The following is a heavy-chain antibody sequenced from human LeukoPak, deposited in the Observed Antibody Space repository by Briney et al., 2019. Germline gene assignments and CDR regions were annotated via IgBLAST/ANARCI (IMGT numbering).Heavy chain of an antibody. J-gene: IGHJ3*02. CDR2: ISYDGSNK. CDR3: AKTNYYDSSGYYHDAFDI. V-gene: IGHV3-30*18. D-gene: IGHD3-22*01. CDR1: GFTFSSYG. Sequence: PGGSLRLSCAASGFTFSSYGMHWVRQAPGKGLEWVAVISYDGSNKYYADSVKGRFTISRDNSKNTLHLQMNSLRAEDTAVYYCAKTNYYDSSGYYHDAFDIWGQGTMVTVSS.